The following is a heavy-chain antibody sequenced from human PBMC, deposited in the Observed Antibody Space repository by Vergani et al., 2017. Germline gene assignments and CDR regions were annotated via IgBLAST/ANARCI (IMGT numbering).Heavy chain of an antibody. D-gene: IGHD3-16*01. V-gene: IGHV4-61*02. Sequence: QVQLQESGPGLVKPSQTLSLTCTVSGGSISSGSYYWSWIRQPAGKGLEWIGRIYTSGSTNYNPSLKSRVTISVDTSKNQFSLKLSSVTAADTAVYYCARDRGGYWGQGTLVTVSS. CDR1: GGSISSGSYY. J-gene: IGHJ4*02. CDR3: ARDRGGY. CDR2: IYTSGST.